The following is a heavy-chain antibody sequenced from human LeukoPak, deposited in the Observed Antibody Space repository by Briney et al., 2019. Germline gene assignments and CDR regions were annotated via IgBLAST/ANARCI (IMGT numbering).Heavy chain of an antibody. D-gene: IGHD3-10*01. CDR1: GYTLTELS. J-gene: IGHJ4*02. CDR3: ASAGGSGDFDY. Sequence: SVKVSCKVSGYTLTELSMHWVRQAPGQGLEWMGGIIPIFGTANYAQKFQGRVTITADKSTSTAYMELSSLRSEDTAVYYCASAGGSGDFDYWGQGTLVTVSS. CDR2: IIPIFGTA. V-gene: IGHV1-69*06.